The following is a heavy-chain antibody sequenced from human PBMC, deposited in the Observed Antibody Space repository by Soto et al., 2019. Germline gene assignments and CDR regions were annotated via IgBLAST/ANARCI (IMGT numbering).Heavy chain of an antibody. J-gene: IGHJ6*02. Sequence: QVQLVQSGAEVKKPGSSVKVSCKASGGTFSSYAISWVRQAPGQGLEWMGGIIPIFGTANYAQKFQGRATITADESTSTAYMELSSLRSEDTAVYYCATRGHRITMVRGHYYYYCMDVWGQGTTVTVSS. V-gene: IGHV1-69*01. CDR3: ATRGHRITMVRGHYYYYCMDV. CDR1: GGTFSSYA. D-gene: IGHD3-10*01. CDR2: IIPIFGTA.